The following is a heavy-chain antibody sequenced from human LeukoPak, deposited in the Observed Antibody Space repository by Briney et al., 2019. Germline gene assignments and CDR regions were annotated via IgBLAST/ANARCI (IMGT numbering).Heavy chain of an antibody. CDR2: ISAYNGNT. J-gene: IGHJ3*02. Sequence: ASVKVSCKASGYTFTSYGISWVRQAPGQGLEWMGWISAYNGNTNYAQKLQGRVTMTTDTSTSTAYMELRSLRSDDTVVYYCARGGGTPYSGSYRAFDIWGQGTMVTVPS. D-gene: IGHD1-26*01. V-gene: IGHV1-18*01. CDR1: GYTFTSYG. CDR3: ARGGGTPYSGSYRAFDI.